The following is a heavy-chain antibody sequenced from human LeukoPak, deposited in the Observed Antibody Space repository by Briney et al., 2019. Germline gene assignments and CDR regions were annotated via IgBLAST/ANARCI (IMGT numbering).Heavy chain of an antibody. V-gene: IGHV3-53*01. CDR2: FYSGGST. J-gene: IGHJ4*02. CDR3: ARGAYSSSLTLDY. CDR1: GFTVSSNY. D-gene: IGHD6-13*01. Sequence: GGSLRLSCAASGFTVSSNYMSWVRQAPGKGLEWVSVFYSGGSTYYADSVKGRFTISRDNSKNTLYLQMNSLRAEDTAVYYCARGAYSSSLTLDYWGQGTLVTVSS.